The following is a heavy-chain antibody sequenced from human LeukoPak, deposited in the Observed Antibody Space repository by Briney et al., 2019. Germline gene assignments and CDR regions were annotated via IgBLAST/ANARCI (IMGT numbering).Heavy chain of an antibody. CDR3: ARGAQRHAFDI. Sequence: GGSLRLPCAASGFTFSSYAMHWVRQAPGKGLEWVAVISYDGSNKYYADSVKGRFTISRDNSKNTLYLQMNSLRAEDTAVYYCARGAQRHAFDIWGQGTMVTVSS. CDR2: ISYDGSNK. V-gene: IGHV3-30-3*01. D-gene: IGHD5-24*01. J-gene: IGHJ3*02. CDR1: GFTFSSYA.